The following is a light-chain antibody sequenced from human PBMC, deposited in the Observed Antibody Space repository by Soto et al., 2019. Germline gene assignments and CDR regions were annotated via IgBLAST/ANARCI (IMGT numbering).Light chain of an antibody. V-gene: IGKV3-11*01. J-gene: IGKJ5*01. CDR3: QQRSNWPRPIT. CDR2: DAS. Sequence: EIVLTQSPATLSLSPGEGATLSFSASQSVSSYLAWYQQKPGQAPRLLIYDASNRATGIPARFSGSGSGTDFTLTISSLEPEDFAVYYCQQRSNWPRPITFGQGTRLEIK. CDR1: QSVSSY.